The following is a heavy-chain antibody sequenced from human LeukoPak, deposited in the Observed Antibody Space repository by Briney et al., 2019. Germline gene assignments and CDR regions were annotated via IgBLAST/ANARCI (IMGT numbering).Heavy chain of an antibody. CDR2: INHSGST. V-gene: IGHV4-34*01. J-gene: IGHJ6*03. Sequence: PSETLSLTCAVYGGSFSDYYWSWIRQPPGKGLEWIGEINHSGSTDYNPSLKSRVTISIDKSKNHFSLKLTSVTAADTAVYYCARGYCSGGSCYSYYYYNYMDVWGKGTTVTVSS. D-gene: IGHD2-15*01. CDR3: ARGYCSGGSCYSYYYYNYMDV. CDR1: GGSFSDYY.